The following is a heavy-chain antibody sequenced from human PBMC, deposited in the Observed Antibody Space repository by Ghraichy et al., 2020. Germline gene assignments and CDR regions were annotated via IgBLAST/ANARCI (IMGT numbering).Heavy chain of an antibody. CDR1: GYTFTSYV. V-gene: IGHV1-18*04. D-gene: IGHD4-11*01. CDR2: ISAYNGNT. J-gene: IGHJ6*02. CDR3: ARDPDYSNYDRYYYYGMDV. Sequence: ASVKVSRKASGYTFTSYVISWVRQAPGQGLEWMGWISAYNGNTNYAQKLQGRVTMTTDTSTSTAYMELRSLRSDDTAVYYCARDPDYSNYDRYYYYGMDVWGQGTTVTVSS.